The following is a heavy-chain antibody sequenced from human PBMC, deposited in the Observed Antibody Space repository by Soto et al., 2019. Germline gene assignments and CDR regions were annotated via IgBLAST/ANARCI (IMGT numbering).Heavy chain of an antibody. CDR1: GGSISSGDYY. Sequence: LFLTCTVSGGSISSGDYYWSWIRQPPGKGLEWIGYIYYSGSTYYNPSLKSRVTISLDTSKNQFSLKLSSVTAADTAVYYCAIYYTTHGWVDPWGQGTLVTVSS. J-gene: IGHJ5*02. D-gene: IGHD1-26*01. CDR2: IYYSGST. CDR3: AIYYTTHGWVDP. V-gene: IGHV4-30-4*01.